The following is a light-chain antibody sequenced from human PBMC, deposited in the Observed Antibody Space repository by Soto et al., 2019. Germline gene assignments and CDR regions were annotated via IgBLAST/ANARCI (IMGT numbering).Light chain of an antibody. V-gene: IGKV1-33*01. CDR3: HQYDNLPPT. CDR1: QDINNY. J-gene: IGKJ5*01. Sequence: DTQMTQSPSSLSASVGDRVTITCRASQDINNYIDWYQQKPGKAPKLLIYDATNLETGVPSRFSGSGSRTDFSFTISSLQPDDIVTYFCHQYDNLPPTFGQGTRLEIK. CDR2: DAT.